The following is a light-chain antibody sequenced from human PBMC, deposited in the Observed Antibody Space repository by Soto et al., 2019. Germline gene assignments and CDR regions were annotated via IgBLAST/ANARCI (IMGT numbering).Light chain of an antibody. CDR1: QSVSSSY. CDR2: GAS. J-gene: IGKJ1*01. V-gene: IGKV3-20*01. Sequence: ESVLTQSPGTLSLSPGEKATLSCRASQSVSSSYLAWYQQKPGQAPRLLIYGASSRATGIPDRFSGSGSGTDFTLTVSRLETEEFAVYYCQQFGSSSWTVGQGTKVDIK. CDR3: QQFGSSSWT.